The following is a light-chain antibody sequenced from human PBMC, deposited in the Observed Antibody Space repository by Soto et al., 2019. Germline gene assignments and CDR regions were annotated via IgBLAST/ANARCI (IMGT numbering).Light chain of an antibody. V-gene: IGKV3-15*01. CDR2: GAS. Sequence: EIVMTQSPATLSVSPGERATLSCRASQSVSSNLAWYQQKPGQAPRLLIYGASTRATGLPARFSGSGSGTEFPLTISSLQSEDFAVYYCQQYNSWPPYTFGQGTKLEIK. CDR3: QQYNSWPPYT. J-gene: IGKJ2*01. CDR1: QSVSSN.